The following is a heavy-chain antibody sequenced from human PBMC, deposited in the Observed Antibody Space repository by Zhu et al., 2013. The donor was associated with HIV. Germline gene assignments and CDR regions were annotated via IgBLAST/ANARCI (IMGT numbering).Heavy chain of an antibody. CDR2: MNPNSGNT. D-gene: IGHD5-12*01. CDR1: GYTFTSYD. Sequence: QVQLVQSGAEVKKPGASVKVSCKASGYTFTSYDINWVRQATGQGLEWMGWMNPNSGNTGYAQKFQGRVTMTRNTSISTAYMELSSLRSEDTAVYYCARASRRDGYKRSGVGYWGQGTLVHVLL. V-gene: IGHV1-8*01. CDR3: ARASRRDGYKRSGVGY. J-gene: IGHJ4*02.